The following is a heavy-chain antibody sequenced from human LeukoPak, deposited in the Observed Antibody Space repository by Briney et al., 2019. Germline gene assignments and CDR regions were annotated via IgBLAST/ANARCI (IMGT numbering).Heavy chain of an antibody. D-gene: IGHD3-16*01. CDR2: ISSTSSAI. CDR1: GFKFSSFS. J-gene: IGHJ4*02. V-gene: IGHV3-48*04. CDR3: ARVIGSYGDSAY. Sequence: GGSLRLSCTASGFKFSSFSMNWARQAPGKGLEWLSYISSTSSAIYYADSVKGRFTISRDNAKNSLYPQMDSLRAEDTAIYYCARVIGSYGDSAYWGQGTLVTVSS.